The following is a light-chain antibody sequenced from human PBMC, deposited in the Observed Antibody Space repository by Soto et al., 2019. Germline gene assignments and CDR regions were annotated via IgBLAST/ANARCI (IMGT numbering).Light chain of an antibody. Sequence: ETVMTQSPATLSVSPGEGATLSCRASQGVTSNLAWYQQQPGQAPRLLIYGASTSATGIQARFSGRGSGTEFTLTISLLQSEYFAFYYCQQYNTWPKTFSQGTKVEIK. CDR3: QQYNTWPKT. CDR2: GAS. V-gene: IGKV3-15*01. J-gene: IGKJ1*01. CDR1: QGVTSN.